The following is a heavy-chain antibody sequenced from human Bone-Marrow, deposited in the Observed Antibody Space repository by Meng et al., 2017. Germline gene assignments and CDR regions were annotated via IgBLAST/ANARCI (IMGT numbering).Heavy chain of an antibody. J-gene: IGHJ4*02. D-gene: IGHD6-13*01. Sequence: ASVKVSCKASGYTFPDYWLHWVRRAPGQGLEWMGRINPKSGDTHYAQRFQGRVTMTGDTSISTAYMELSRLRSDDTAVYYCARGRKPLPLSTGIAAAGANYYFDYWGQGTLVTVSS. CDR3: ARGRKPLPLSTGIAAAGANYYFDY. V-gene: IGHV1-2*06. CDR2: INPKSGDT. CDR1: GYTFPDYW.